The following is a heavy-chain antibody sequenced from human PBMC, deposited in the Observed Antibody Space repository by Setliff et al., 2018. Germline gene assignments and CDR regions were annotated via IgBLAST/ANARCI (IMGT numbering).Heavy chain of an antibody. D-gene: IGHD2-8*01. CDR2: ISPYSGNT. J-gene: IGHJ4*02. V-gene: IGHV1-18*04. CDR3: SRLVRYCTTTTCQRASGDDY. CDR1: GYSFISYY. Sequence: ASVKVSCKTSGYSFISYYMYWVRQAPGQGLEWMGWISPYSGNTYYAPELQGRVTLTTDTSTTTAYLELRSLTSDDTAVYYCSRLVRYCTTTTCQRASGDDYWGQGTLVTVSS.